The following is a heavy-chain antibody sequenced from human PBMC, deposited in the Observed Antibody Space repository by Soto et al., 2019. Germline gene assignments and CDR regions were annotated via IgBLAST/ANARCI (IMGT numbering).Heavy chain of an antibody. Sequence: PSETLSLTCTVSGGSVSSGSYYWSWIRQPPGKGLEWIGYIYYSGSTNYNPSLKSRVTISVDTSKNQFSLKLSSVTAADTAVYYCARVSRITIFGVVIIKGGMDVWGQGTTVTVS. V-gene: IGHV4-61*01. CDR3: ARVSRITIFGVVIIKGGMDV. J-gene: IGHJ6*02. CDR2: IYYSGST. CDR1: GGSVSSGSYY. D-gene: IGHD3-3*01.